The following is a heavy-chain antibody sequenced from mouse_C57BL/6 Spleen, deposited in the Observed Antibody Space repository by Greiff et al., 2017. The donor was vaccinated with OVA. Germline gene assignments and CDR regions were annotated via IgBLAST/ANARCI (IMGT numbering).Heavy chain of an antibody. CDR3: ARDGIYYDYDRFAY. Sequence: EVQVVESGGGLVKPGGSLKLSCAASGFTFSSYAMSWVRQTPEKRLEWVATISDGGSYTYYPDNVKGRFTISRDNAKNNLYLQMSHLKSEDTAMYYCARDGIYYDYDRFAYWGQGTLVTVSA. CDR1: GFTFSSYA. J-gene: IGHJ3*01. CDR2: ISDGGSYT. D-gene: IGHD2-4*01. V-gene: IGHV5-4*01.